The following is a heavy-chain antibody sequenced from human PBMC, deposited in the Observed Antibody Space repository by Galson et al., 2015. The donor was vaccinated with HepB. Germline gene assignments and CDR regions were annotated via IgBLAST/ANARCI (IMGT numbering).Heavy chain of an antibody. CDR1: GYTFTING. J-gene: IGHJ4*02. CDR3: ARDRDYRFDY. Sequence: SAKVSCKASGYTFTINGISWVRQAPGKGLEWMGWISANSGDTKYAQKLQGRVTMTRDTSTSTAYLELRSLRSDDTAAYYCARDRDYRFDYWGQGTLVTVSS. V-gene: IGHV1-18*04. D-gene: IGHD4/OR15-4a*01. CDR2: ISANSGDT.